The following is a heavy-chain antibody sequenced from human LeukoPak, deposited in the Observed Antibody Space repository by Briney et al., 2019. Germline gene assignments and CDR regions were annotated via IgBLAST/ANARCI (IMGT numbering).Heavy chain of an antibody. V-gene: IGHV4-34*01. Sequence: SETLSLTCAVYGGSFSGYYWSWIRQPPGKGLEWIGEINHSGSTNYNPSLKSRVTISVDTSKNQFSLKLSSVTAADTVVYYCARGPYDSSGYYFFDYWGQGTLVTVSS. CDR2: INHSGST. D-gene: IGHD3-22*01. CDR1: GGSFSGYY. CDR3: ARGPYDSSGYYFFDY. J-gene: IGHJ4*02.